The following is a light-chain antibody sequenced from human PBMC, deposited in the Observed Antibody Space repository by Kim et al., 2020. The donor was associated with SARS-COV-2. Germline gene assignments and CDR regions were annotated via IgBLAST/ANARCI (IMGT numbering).Light chain of an antibody. CDR2: GAC. CDR1: QSVSSSY. CDR3: QQYGRSPIT. Sequence: PGESATPSWRGSQSVSSSYVAWHQQKAGQARRLLIDGACSRATGIQERFSGSGAGTDFPITIRRLEHEDFAVYYCQQYGRSPITFGQGTRLEIK. J-gene: IGKJ5*01. V-gene: IGKV3-20*01.